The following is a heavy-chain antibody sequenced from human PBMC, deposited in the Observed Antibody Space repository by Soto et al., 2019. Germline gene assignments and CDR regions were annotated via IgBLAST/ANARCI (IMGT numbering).Heavy chain of an antibody. D-gene: IGHD1-26*01. Sequence: PGESLKISCKGSGYTFTTYWIGWVRQMPGKGLEWMGSMYPGDSDTRYSPSFQGQVTISADTSISTAYLQWSSLKASDTATYYCERHVGWVRGFYYMDVWGKGTMVTVSS. V-gene: IGHV5-51*01. CDR2: MYPGDSDT. CDR1: GYTFTTYW. CDR3: ERHVGWVRGFYYMDV. J-gene: IGHJ6*03.